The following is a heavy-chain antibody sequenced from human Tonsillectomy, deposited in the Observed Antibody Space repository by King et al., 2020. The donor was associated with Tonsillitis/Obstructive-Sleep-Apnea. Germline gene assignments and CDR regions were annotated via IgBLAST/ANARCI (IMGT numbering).Heavy chain of an antibody. V-gene: IGHV3-23*04. CDR2: ISGGGDNS. Sequence: QLVQSGGGLVQPGGSLRLSCAASGFTFSSYAMSWVRQAPGKGLEWVSVISGGGDNSYYADSVKGRFTISRDNFKNTLFLQMNNLRDDDTAVYYCAKVQGGTRTYPPDYWGQGTLVTVSS. CDR1: GFTFSSYA. J-gene: IGHJ4*02. CDR3: AKVQGGTRTYPPDY. D-gene: IGHD3-16*01.